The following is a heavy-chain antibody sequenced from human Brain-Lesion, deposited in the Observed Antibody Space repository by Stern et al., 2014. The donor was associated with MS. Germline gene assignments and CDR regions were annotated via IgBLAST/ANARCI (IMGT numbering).Heavy chain of an antibody. D-gene: IGHD1-26*01. Sequence: VQLVQSGAEVKKPAASVKVSCKVSGYTLTELSMHWVRQAPRKGLEWMGGFDPEDGETIYAQKFQGRVTMTEDTSTDTAYMELSSLRSEDTAVYYCATLSPGAGGNYYRHFDYWGQGTLVTVSS. CDR3: ATLSPGAGGNYYRHFDY. CDR2: FDPEDGET. V-gene: IGHV1-24*01. CDR1: GYTLTELS. J-gene: IGHJ4*02.